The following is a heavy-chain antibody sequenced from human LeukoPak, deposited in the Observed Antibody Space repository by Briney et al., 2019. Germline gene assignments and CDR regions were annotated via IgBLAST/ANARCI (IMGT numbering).Heavy chain of an antibody. CDR2: ISDSGRST. V-gene: IGHV3-23*01. D-gene: IGHD2-2*01. Sequence: GGSLRLSCAASGFTFGTYAMTWVRQAPGKGLEWVSKISDSGRSTYYADSVKGRFTISRDNSKNTLFLQMNSLRAEDTAVYFCAKDNYGLVVPAAQLEYWGQGTLVTVSS. CDR3: AKDNYGLVVPAAQLEY. J-gene: IGHJ4*02. CDR1: GFTFGTYA.